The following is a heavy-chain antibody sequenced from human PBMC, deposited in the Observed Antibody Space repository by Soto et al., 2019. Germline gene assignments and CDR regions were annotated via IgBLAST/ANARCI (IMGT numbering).Heavy chain of an antibody. CDR2: IKPDGGAT. Sequence: GALRLSCATSDFTFRNSWINWVRQAPGKGLEWVANIKPDGGATNYVDSVKGRFTISRDNVRNSASLQMNSLRVEDTAVYFCFGGNGGPQWGQGTLVTVSS. J-gene: IGHJ4*02. CDR3: FGGNGGPQ. CDR1: DFTFRNSW. D-gene: IGHD3-16*01. V-gene: IGHV3-7*03.